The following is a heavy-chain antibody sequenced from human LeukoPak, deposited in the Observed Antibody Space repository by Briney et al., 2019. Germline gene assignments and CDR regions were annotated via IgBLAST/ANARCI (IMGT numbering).Heavy chain of an antibody. CDR1: GYTFTAYY. J-gene: IGHJ6*02. V-gene: IGHV1-2*02. D-gene: IGHD4-17*01. Sequence: ASVKVSCKASGYTFTAYYMHWVRQAPGQGLEWVGWINPNSGGTNYAQNFQGRVTLTRDTSISTAYMELSRLRSDDTAVYYCARNGDYGAGYYGMDVWGPGNKVNVSS. CDR2: INPNSGGT. CDR3: ARNGDYGAGYYGMDV.